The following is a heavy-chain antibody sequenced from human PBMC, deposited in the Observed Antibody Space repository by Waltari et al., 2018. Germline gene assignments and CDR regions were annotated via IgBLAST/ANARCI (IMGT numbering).Heavy chain of an antibody. D-gene: IGHD6-13*01. CDR1: GGSISSHH. J-gene: IGHJ5*02. CDR3: ARGAAAGTWWFDP. V-gene: IGHV4-59*11. CDR2: IYYSGST. Sequence: QVQLQESGPGMVKPSETLSLTCTVSGGSISSHHWSWLPQPPGKGLEWIGYIYYSGSTNYNPSLKSRVTISVDTSKNQFSLKLSSVTAADTAVYYCARGAAAGTWWFDPWGQGTLVTVSS.